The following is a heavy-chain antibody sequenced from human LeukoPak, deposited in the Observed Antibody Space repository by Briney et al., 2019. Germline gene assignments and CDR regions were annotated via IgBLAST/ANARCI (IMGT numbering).Heavy chain of an antibody. Sequence: GASVKVSCKASGGTFSSYTISWVRQAPGQGLEWMGRIIPILGIANYAQKFQGRVTITADKSTSTAYMELSSLRSEDTAVYYCARVGLPDSDCSLVFDPWGQGTLVTVSS. CDR1: GGTFSSYT. J-gene: IGHJ5*02. CDR3: ARVGLPDSDCSLVFDP. CDR2: IIPILGIA. D-gene: IGHD2-21*02. V-gene: IGHV1-69*02.